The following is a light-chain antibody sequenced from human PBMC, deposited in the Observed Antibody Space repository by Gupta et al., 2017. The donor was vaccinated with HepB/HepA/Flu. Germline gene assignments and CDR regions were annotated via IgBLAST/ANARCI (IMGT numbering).Light chain of an antibody. CDR2: GNS. V-gene: IGLV1-40*01. CDR3: QSYDSSLSGSKV. CDR1: SSNIGAGYD. Sequence: QSVLTQLPSVTRAPGQWVTIHCTGGSSNIGAGYDVHWYQQLPGTAPKLLIYGNSNRPSGVPDRFSGSKSGTSASLAITGLQAEDEADYYCQSYDSSLSGSKVFGGGTKLTVL. J-gene: IGLJ2*01.